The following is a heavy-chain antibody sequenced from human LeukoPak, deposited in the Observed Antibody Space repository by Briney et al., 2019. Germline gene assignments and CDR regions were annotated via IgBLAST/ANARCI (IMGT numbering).Heavy chain of an antibody. D-gene: IGHD6-19*01. V-gene: IGHV3-7*01. CDR3: AREGSGWYYYYYYYMDV. J-gene: IGHJ6*03. CDR2: IKQDGSEK. CDR1: GFTFSSYW. Sequence: GGSLRLSCAASGFTFSSYWMSWVRQAPGKGLEWVANIKQDGSEKYYVDSVKGRLTISRDNAKNSLYLQMNSLRAEDTAVYYCAREGSGWYYYYYYYMDVWGKGTTVTVSS.